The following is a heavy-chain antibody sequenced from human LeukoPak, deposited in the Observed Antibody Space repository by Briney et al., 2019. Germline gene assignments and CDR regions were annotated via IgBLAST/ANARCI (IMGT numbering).Heavy chain of an antibody. CDR3: AKDPSSLAAAGTRDY. V-gene: IGHV3-23*01. J-gene: IGHJ4*02. Sequence: GGSLRLSCAASGFTFKSYAMNWVRQAPGKGLEWVSAISGSGGSTYYADSVKGRFTISRDNSKNTLYLQMNSLRAEDTAVYYCAKDPSSLAAAGTRDYWGQGTLVTVSS. CDR1: GFTFKSYA. D-gene: IGHD6-13*01. CDR2: ISGSGGST.